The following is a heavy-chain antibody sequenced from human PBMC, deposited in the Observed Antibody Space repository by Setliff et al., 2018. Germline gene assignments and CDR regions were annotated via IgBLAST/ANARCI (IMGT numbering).Heavy chain of an antibody. D-gene: IGHD6-19*01. CDR3: AVDHVTNIAESGYGYTRIDP. CDR2: IYIRGGT. Sequence: SETLSLTCTVSGGSITDENSWWAWIRQPAGKIPEWLGLIYIRGGTDYNPSLKSRVTISLDTSRNQFSLNLTSVTAADTAVYYCAVDHVTNIAESGYGYTRIDPWGQGIPVTVSS. CDR1: GGSITDENSW. V-gene: IGHV4-61*02. J-gene: IGHJ5*02.